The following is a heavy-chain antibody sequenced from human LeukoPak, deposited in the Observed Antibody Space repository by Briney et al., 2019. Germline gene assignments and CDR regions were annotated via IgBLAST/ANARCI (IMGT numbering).Heavy chain of an antibody. CDR3: ARDLGYSSSGDGGVDY. CDR1: GGSISSGSYY. D-gene: IGHD6-13*01. J-gene: IGHJ4*02. V-gene: IGHV4-61*02. CDR2: IYTSGST. Sequence: SQTLSLTCTVSGGSISSGSYYWSWIRQPAGKGLEWIGRIYTSGSTNYNPSLKSRVTISVDTSKNQFSLKLSSVTAADTAVYYCARDLGYSSSGDGGVDYWGQGTLVTVSS.